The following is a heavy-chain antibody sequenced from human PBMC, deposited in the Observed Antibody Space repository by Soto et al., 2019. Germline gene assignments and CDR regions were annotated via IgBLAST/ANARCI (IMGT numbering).Heavy chain of an antibody. CDR3: ARYARTAQPLDLTYDY. V-gene: IGHV4-59*01. CDR2: IYYSGST. D-gene: IGHD1-7*01. J-gene: IGHJ4*02. CDR1: GGSISSYY. Sequence: SETLSLTCTVSGGSISSYYWSWIRQPPGKGLEWIGYIYYSGSTNYNPSLKSRVTISVDTSKNQFSLKLSSVTAADTTVYYCARYARTAQPLDLTYDYWGQGTLVTVSS.